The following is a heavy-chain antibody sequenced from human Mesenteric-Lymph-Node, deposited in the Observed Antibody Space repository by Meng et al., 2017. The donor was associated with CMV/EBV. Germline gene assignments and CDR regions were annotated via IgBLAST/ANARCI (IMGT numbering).Heavy chain of an antibody. CDR1: GFAFSSYA. CDR2: ISGTGEST. CDR3: AKDPSSGVNC. D-gene: IGHD6-25*01. V-gene: IGHV3-23*01. Sequence: GESLKISCAASGFAFSSYAMTWVRQAPGKGLEWVSGISGTGESTFYADSVNGRFTISRDNSKNTLYLQMNSLRDDDTAVYYCAKDPSSGVNCWGQGTLVTVSS. J-gene: IGHJ4*02.